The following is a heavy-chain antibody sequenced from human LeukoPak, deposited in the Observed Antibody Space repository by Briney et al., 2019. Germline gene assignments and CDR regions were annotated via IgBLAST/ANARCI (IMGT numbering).Heavy chain of an antibody. Sequence: SETLSLTCTVSGGSISSSSYYWGWIRQPPGKGLEWIGSIYYSGSTYYNPSLKSRVTISVDTSKNQFSLKLSSVTAADTAVYYCARAGGACSSTSCPYYYYGMDVWGQGTTVTVSS. CDR2: IYYSGST. V-gene: IGHV4-39*07. J-gene: IGHJ6*02. D-gene: IGHD2-2*01. CDR1: GGSISSSSYY. CDR3: ARAGGACSSTSCPYYYYGMDV.